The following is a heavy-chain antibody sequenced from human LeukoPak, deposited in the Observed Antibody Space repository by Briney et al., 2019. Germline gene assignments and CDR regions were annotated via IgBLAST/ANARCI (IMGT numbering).Heavy chain of an antibody. J-gene: IGHJ4*02. Sequence: GASVKVSCKASGYTFTSYAMNWVRQAPGQGLEWMGWISAYNGNTNYAQKLQGRVTMTTDTSTSTAYMELRSLRSDDTAVYYCARGYDILTGYAPLDYWGQGTLVTVSS. CDR1: GYTFTSYA. V-gene: IGHV1-18*01. CDR2: ISAYNGNT. CDR3: ARGYDILTGYAPLDY. D-gene: IGHD3-9*01.